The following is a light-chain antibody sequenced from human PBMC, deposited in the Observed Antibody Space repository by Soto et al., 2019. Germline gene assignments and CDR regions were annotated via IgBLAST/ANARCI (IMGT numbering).Light chain of an antibody. CDR3: RQYGSSPLT. V-gene: IGKV3-20*01. J-gene: IGKJ4*01. CDR2: GAS. CDR1: QSVSSNY. Sequence: EIVLTQSPGTLSLSPGEGATLSCRASQSVSSNYLAWYHHKPGQAPRLLIYGASSRATGVPDRFSGSGSGTDFTLTISRLEPEDFAVYYCRQYGSSPLTFGGGTKVEIK.